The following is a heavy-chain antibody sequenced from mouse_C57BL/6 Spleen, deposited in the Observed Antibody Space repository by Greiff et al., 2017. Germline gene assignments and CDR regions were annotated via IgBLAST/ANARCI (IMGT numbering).Heavy chain of an antibody. CDR1: GYTFTDHT. CDR2: IYPRDGST. CDR3: ARGDYDGAWFAY. Sequence: VQLQQSDAELVKPGASVKISCKVSGYTFTDHTIHWMKQRPEQGLEWIGDIYPRDGSTKYNEKFKGKATLTADKSSSTAYMQLNSLTAEDSAVYFCARGDYDGAWFAYWGQGTLVTVSA. D-gene: IGHD2-4*01. V-gene: IGHV1-78*01. J-gene: IGHJ3*01.